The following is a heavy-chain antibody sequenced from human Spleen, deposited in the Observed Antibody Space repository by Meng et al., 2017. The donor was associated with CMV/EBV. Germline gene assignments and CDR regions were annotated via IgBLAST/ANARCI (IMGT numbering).Heavy chain of an antibody. J-gene: IGHJ5*02. Sequence: GSLRLSCTVSGGSINTYYWTWIRQSPGKGLEWIGYVYYTGSTNYNPSLKSRVSISVDTSNNQYSLKLRSVTAADTAVYYCASTKITVFGVVTFETASYNWFDPWGQGTLVTVSS. CDR2: VYYTGST. CDR1: GGSINTYY. CDR3: ASTKITVFGVVTFETASYNWFDP. V-gene: IGHV4-59*01. D-gene: IGHD3-3*01.